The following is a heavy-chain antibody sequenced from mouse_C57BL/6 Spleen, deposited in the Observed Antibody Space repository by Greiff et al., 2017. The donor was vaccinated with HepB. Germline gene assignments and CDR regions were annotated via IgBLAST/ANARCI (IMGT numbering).Heavy chain of an antibody. D-gene: IGHD1-1*01. J-gene: IGHJ1*03. V-gene: IGHV1-18*01. Sequence: EVQLQQSGPELVKPGASVKIPCKASGYTFTDYNMDWVKQSHGKSLEWIGDINPNNGGTIYNQKFKGKATLTVDKSSSTAYMELRSLTSEDTAVYDCARRGDYYGPWYFDVWGTGTTVTVSS. CDR1: GYTFTDYN. CDR2: INPNNGGT. CDR3: ARRGDYYGPWYFDV.